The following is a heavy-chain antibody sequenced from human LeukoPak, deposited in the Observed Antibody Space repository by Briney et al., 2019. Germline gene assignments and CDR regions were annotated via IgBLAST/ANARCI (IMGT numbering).Heavy chain of an antibody. CDR3: ARGEHSGGNYPLDY. D-gene: IGHD4-4*01. CDR2: IYYSGST. Sequence: SETLSLTCSVSGGSISSYYWSWIRQPPGKGLEWIGYIYYSGSTNYNPSLKSRVTISVDTSKNQFSPKLSSVTAADTAVYYCARGEHSGGNYPLDYWGQGTLVTVSS. V-gene: IGHV4-59*01. J-gene: IGHJ4*02. CDR1: GGSISSYY.